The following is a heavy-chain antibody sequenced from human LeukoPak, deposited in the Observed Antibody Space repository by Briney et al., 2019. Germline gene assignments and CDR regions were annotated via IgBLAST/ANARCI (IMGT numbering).Heavy chain of an antibody. CDR3: ARHGTIHTAMVLGYYMDV. CDR1: GGSISSGSYY. V-gene: IGHV4-39*01. CDR2: INHSGST. Sequence: SQTLSLTCTVSGGSISSGSYYWSWIRQPPEKGLEWIGEINHSGSTNYNPSLKSRVTISVDTSKNQFSLKLSSVTAADTAVYYCARHGTIHTAMVLGYYMDVWGKGTTVTVSS. D-gene: IGHD5-18*01. J-gene: IGHJ6*03.